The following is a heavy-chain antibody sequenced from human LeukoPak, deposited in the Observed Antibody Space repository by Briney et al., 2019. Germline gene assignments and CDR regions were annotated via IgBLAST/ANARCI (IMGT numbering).Heavy chain of an antibody. D-gene: IGHD4-23*01. CDR1: GFTFSSYW. Sequence: AGGSLRLSCAASGFTFSSYWMHWVRQAPGKGLVWVSRINSDGSSISYADSVKGRFTISRDNAKNTLYLQMNSLRAEDTAVYYCANWNNSPVPFDIWGQGTMVTVSS. CDR3: ANWNNSPVPFDI. J-gene: IGHJ3*02. V-gene: IGHV3-74*01. CDR2: INSDGSSI.